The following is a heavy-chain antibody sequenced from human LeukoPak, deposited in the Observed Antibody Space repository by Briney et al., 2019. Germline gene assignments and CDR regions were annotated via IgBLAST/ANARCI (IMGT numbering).Heavy chain of an antibody. CDR1: GFPFSSYS. J-gene: IGHJ4*02. Sequence: GGSLRLSCAASGFPFSSYSMNWVRQAPGKGLEWVSYISSSSTTIYNAESVKGRFTISRDNAKNSLYLQMNSLRVEDPAVYYCARGIWNAPYYWGQGTLVTVSS. V-gene: IGHV3-48*01. CDR2: ISSSSTTI. CDR3: ARGIWNAPYY. D-gene: IGHD1-1*01.